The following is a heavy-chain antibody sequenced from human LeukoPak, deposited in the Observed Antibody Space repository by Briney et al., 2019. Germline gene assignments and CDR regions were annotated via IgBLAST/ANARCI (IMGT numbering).Heavy chain of an antibody. J-gene: IGHJ4*02. D-gene: IGHD6-6*01. CDR1: GFTFSSYG. CDR2: ISGSGGST. Sequence: GGSLRLSCAASGFTFSSYGMSWVRQAPGKGLEWVSAISGSGGSTYYADSVKGRFTISRDNSKNTLYLQMNSLRAEDTALYYCAKAPSRYSSSHFDYWGQGTLVTVSS. CDR3: AKAPSRYSSSHFDY. V-gene: IGHV3-23*01.